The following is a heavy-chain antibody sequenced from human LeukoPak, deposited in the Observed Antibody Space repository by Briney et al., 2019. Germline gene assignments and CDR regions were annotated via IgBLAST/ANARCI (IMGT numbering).Heavy chain of an antibody. V-gene: IGHV4-39*07. CDR3: ARHQWATTSIDY. CDR2: IHYSGPT. J-gene: IGHJ4*02. Sequence: SETLSLTCTVSGGSILSTIYYWAWIRQPPGKGLEWIGSIHYSGPTYYNPSLKSRVTISIDTSKSQFSLKLTSVTAADTAVYYCARHQWATTSIDYWGQGTLVTVSS. CDR1: GGSILSTIYY. D-gene: IGHD5-24*01.